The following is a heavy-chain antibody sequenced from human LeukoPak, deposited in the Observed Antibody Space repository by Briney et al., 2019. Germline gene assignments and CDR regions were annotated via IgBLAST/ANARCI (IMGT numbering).Heavy chain of an antibody. D-gene: IGHD2-2*01. CDR2: INHSGST. CDR1: GGSFSGYY. V-gene: IGHV4-34*01. J-gene: IGHJ5*02. CDR3: AREALPRYCSSTSCTRGWFDP. Sequence: PSETLSLTCAVYGGSFSGYYWSWIRQPPGKGLEWIGEINHSGSTNYNPSLKSRVTISVDTSKNQFSLKLSSVTAADTAVYYCAREALPRYCSSTSCTRGWFDPWGQGTLVTVSS.